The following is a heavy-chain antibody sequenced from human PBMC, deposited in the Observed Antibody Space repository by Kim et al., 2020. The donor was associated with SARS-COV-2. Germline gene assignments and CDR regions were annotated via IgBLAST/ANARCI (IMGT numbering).Heavy chain of an antibody. D-gene: IGHD4-17*01. CDR2: T. CDR3: AKSTTASDSPY. Sequence: TYYADSVKGRFTISRDNSKNTLYRQMNSLRAEDTAVYYCAKSTTASDSPYWGQGTLVTVSS. J-gene: IGHJ4*02. V-gene: IGHV3-23*01.